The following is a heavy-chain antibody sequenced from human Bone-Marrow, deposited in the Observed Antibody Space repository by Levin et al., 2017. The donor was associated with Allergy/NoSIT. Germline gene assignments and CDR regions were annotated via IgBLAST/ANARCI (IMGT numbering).Heavy chain of an antibody. J-gene: IGHJ4*02. CDR3: ASRLSSGWYSVDY. Sequence: GESLKISCKGSGYSFTSYWISWVRQMPGKGLEWMGRIDPSDAYTNYSPAFQCHVTISADTSINTAYLQWSSLKSSDTAMYYCASRLSSGWYSVDYWGQGTLVTVSS. CDR1: GYSFTSYW. CDR2: IDPSDAYT. D-gene: IGHD6-19*01. V-gene: IGHV5-10-1*01.